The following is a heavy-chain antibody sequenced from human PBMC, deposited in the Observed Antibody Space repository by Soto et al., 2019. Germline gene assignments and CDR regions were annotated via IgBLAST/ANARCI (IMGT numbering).Heavy chain of an antibody. CDR3: AKDYGSRRRYFDL. CDR1: GFTFSSYA. CDR2: ISYDGRIK. Sequence: QVQLVESGGGVVQPGRSLRLSCAASGFTFSSYAMHWVRQAPGKGLEWVAVISYDGRIKYYADSVKGRFTISRDNSRNKLYQQMNSLRAEDTAVYYCAKDYGSRRRYFDLWGRGTLVTVSS. J-gene: IGHJ2*01. V-gene: IGHV3-30*18. D-gene: IGHD6-13*01.